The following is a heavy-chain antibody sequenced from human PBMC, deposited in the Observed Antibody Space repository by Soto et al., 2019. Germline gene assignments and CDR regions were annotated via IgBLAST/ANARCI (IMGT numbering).Heavy chain of an antibody. Sequence: QVQLVQSGAEVKKPGSSVKVSCKASGGTFSSLDINWVRQAPGQGLEWMAGIIPISETTNYAQIFQGRVSIVADISTSTAYMELSRLRSEDTAVYYCARALLSHSYDSGGYDSYFHAMDVWGQGTPVTVSS. V-gene: IGHV1-69*06. D-gene: IGHD3-22*01. CDR1: GGTFSSLD. CDR3: ARALLSHSYDSGGYDSYFHAMDV. J-gene: IGHJ6*02. CDR2: IIPISETT.